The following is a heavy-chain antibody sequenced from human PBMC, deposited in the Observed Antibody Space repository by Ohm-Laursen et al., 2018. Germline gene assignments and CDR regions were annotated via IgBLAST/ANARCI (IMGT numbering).Heavy chain of an antibody. Sequence: ASVKVSCKVSGYTFTGYYMHWVRQAPGQGLEWMGWINPNSGGTNYAQKFQGRVTMTRDTSISTAYMELSRLRSDDTAVYYCAREGYSSSWYLGNWFDPWGQGTLVTVSS. J-gene: IGHJ5*02. CDR3: AREGYSSSWYLGNWFDP. CDR1: GYTFTGYY. D-gene: IGHD6-13*01. CDR2: INPNSGGT. V-gene: IGHV1-2*02.